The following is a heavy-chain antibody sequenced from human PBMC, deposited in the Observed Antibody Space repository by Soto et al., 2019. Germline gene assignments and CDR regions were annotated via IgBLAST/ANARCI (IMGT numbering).Heavy chain of an antibody. V-gene: IGHV3-48*02. CDR2: IIGGSLDTI. J-gene: IGHJ6*02. D-gene: IGHD4-4*01. Sequence: GGSLRLSCAASGFTFSSYSMNWVRQAPGKGLEWVSYIIGGSLDTIYYADSVKGRFTISRDNAKNSLYLQMNGLRDEDTAVYYCARVQSPYHYYGMDVWGQGTTVTVSS. CDR1: GFTFSSYS. CDR3: ARVQSPYHYYGMDV.